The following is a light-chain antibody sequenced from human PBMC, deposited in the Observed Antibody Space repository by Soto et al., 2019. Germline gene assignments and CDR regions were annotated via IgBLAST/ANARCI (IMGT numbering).Light chain of an antibody. CDR2: EVS. Sequence: QSVLTQPPSVSGSPGQSVTISCTGTSSDVGTYNRVSWYQQPPGTAPKLMIYEVSNRPSGVPDRLSGSKSGNTASLTISGLQPEDEADYYCSSYTSTSTVVFGGGTQLTVL. J-gene: IGLJ2*01. V-gene: IGLV2-18*02. CDR1: SSDVGTYNR. CDR3: SSYTSTSTVV.